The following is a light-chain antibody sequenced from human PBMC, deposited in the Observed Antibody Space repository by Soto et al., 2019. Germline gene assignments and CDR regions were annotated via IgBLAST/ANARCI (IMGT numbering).Light chain of an antibody. CDR3: SSYTSSSTYV. CDR2: DVS. J-gene: IGLJ1*01. V-gene: IGLV2-14*01. Sequence: QSVLTQPASVSGSPGQSIIISCTGTSSDVGGYNYVSWYQQHPGKAPKLMIYDVSNRPSGVSNRFSGSKSGNTASLTISGLQAEDEADYYCSSYTSSSTYVFGTGNKVTVL. CDR1: SSDVGGYNY.